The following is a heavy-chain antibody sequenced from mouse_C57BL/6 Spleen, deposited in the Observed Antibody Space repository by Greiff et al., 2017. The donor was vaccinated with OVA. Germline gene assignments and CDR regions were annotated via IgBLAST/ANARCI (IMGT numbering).Heavy chain of an antibody. D-gene: IGHD1-1*01. CDR3: AREITTVVEGAMDY. CDR1: GYAFSSYW. V-gene: IGHV1-80*01. J-gene: IGHJ4*01. Sequence: QVQLKESGAELVKPGASVKISCKASGYAFSSYWMNWVKQRPGKGLEWIGQIYPGDGDTNYNGKFKGKATLTEDKSSSTAYMQLSSLTSEDSAVYFCAREITTVVEGAMDYWGQGTSVTVSS. CDR2: IYPGDGDT.